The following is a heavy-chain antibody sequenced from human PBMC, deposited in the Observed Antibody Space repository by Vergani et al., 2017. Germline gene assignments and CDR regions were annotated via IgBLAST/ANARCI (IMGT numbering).Heavy chain of an antibody. CDR2: ISSSSTI. J-gene: IGHJ5*02. CDR1: GFTFSSYS. V-gene: IGHV3-48*01. D-gene: IGHD6-19*01. Sequence: EVQLVESGGGLVQPGGSLRLSCAASGFTFSSYSMNWVRQAPGKGLEWVSYISSSSTIYYADSVKGRFTISRDNAKNSLYLQMNSLRAEGMAVYYCARDAGYSSGWYLDWFDPWGQGTLVTVSS. CDR3: ARDAGYSSGWYLDWFDP.